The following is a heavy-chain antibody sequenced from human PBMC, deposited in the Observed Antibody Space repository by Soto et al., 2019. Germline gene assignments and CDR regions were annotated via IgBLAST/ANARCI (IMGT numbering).Heavy chain of an antibody. J-gene: IGHJ4*02. CDR2: ISDDGKNE. V-gene: IGHV3-30*18. D-gene: IGHD5-18*01. CDR1: GFTFSNYG. Sequence: QVQLVESGGGVVQPGRSLRLSCAASGFTFSNYGIHWVRQAPGKGLEWVAVISDDGKNEYYADSVKGRFTISRDNSKNTLYLQMNSLRPEDTAVYYCAKEGIQLWSAFDYWGQRTLVTVSS. CDR3: AKEGIQLWSAFDY.